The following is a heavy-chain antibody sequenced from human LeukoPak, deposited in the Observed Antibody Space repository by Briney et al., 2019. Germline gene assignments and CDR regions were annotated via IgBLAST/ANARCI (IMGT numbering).Heavy chain of an antibody. D-gene: IGHD3-16*01. V-gene: IGHV3-21*01. CDR1: GFTFSSYA. J-gene: IGHJ4*02. CDR3: ARDELYDYVWGHPPPSFDY. CDR2: ISSSSSYI. Sequence: PGGSLRLSCAVSGFTFSSYAMSWVRQAPGKGLEWVSSISSSSSYIYYADSVKGRFTISRDNAKNSLYLQMNSLRAEDTAVYYCARDELYDYVWGHPPPSFDYWGQGTLVTVSS.